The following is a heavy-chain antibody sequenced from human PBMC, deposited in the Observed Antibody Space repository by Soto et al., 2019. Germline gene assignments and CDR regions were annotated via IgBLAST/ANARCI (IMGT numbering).Heavy chain of an antibody. D-gene: IGHD1-20*01. V-gene: IGHV4-59*08. Sequence: TLEIMPLTNTVSGGSVSNYYRSWIRQTPGKGLEWIGYIYYSGSTKYKPSLKSRVTISVDTSKNQFSLKVSSATAADTAVYYCARHYNRNDGLYVFDYWGMGALVTVSS. CDR3: ARHYNRNDGLYVFDY. CDR1: GGSVSNYY. CDR2: IYYSGST. J-gene: IGHJ4*02.